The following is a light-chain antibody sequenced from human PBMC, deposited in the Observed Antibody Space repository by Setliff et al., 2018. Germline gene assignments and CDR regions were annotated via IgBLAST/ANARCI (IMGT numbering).Light chain of an antibody. V-gene: IGLV2-14*01. J-gene: IGLJ1*01. CDR1: SGDVGRYNY. CDR3: SSYTSSRTYL. Sequence: QSVLTQPPSASGSPGQSVTISCTGSSGDVGRYNYVSWYQQHPGKAPKLMIYEVSNRPSGVSNRFSGSKSGNTASLTISGLQAEDEADYYCSSYTSSRTYLFGTGTKVTVL. CDR2: EVS.